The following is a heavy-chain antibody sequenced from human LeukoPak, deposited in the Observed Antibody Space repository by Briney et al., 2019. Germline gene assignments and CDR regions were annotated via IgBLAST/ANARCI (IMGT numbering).Heavy chain of an antibody. CDR1: GGSISSYY. J-gene: IGHJ4*02. CDR3: AGRGYSGYDYGGGFDY. Sequence: SETLSLTCTVSGGSISSYYWSWIRQPPGQGLEWIGYIYYSGSTNYNPSLKSRVTISVDTSKNQFSLKLSSVTAADTAAYYCAGRGYSGYDYGGGFDYWGQGTLVTVSS. D-gene: IGHD5-12*01. V-gene: IGHV4-59*12. CDR2: IYYSGST.